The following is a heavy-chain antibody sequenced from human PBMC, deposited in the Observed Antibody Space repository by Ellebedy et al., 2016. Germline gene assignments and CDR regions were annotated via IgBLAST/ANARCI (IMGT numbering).Heavy chain of an antibody. V-gene: IGHV4-31*03. CDR2: IYYSGST. J-gene: IGHJ4*02. D-gene: IGHD3-3*01. CDR3: ARSVRPRGSGYYLALGWFDC. CDR1: GGSISSGGYY. Sequence: SETLSLTXTVSGGSISSGGYYWSWIRQHPGKGLEWIGYIYYSGSTYYNPSLKSRVTISVDTSKNQFSLKLSSVTAADTAVYYCARSVRPRGSGYYLALGWFDCWGQGTLVTVSS.